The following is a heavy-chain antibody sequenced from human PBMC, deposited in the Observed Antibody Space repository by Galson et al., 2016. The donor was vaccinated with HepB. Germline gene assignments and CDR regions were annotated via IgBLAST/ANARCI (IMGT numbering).Heavy chain of an antibody. J-gene: IGHJ3*02. CDR1: GFTFSSYG. D-gene: IGHD1-26*01. V-gene: IGHV3-33*01. Sequence: SLRLSCAASGFTFSSYGIHWVRQAPGQGLEWVAVIWYDGNSKYFADSVKGRFTISRDNSKNTLSLQMNSLRAEDTAVYYCAREGWELRGAFDIWGQGTMVSVSS. CDR2: IWYDGNSK. CDR3: AREGWELRGAFDI.